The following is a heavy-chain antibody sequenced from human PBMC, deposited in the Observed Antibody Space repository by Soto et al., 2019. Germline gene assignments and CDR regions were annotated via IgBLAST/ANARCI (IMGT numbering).Heavy chain of an antibody. CDR2: INPSGGST. V-gene: IGHV1-46*01. J-gene: IGHJ6*02. D-gene: IGHD6-13*01. Sequence: ASVKVSCKASGYTFTSYYMHWVRQAPGQGLEWMGIINPSGGSTSYAQKFQGRVTMTRDTSTSTVYTELSSLRSEDTAVYYCARDRRSWSNDYGMDVWGQGTTVTVSS. CDR1: GYTFTSYY. CDR3: ARDRRSWSNDYGMDV.